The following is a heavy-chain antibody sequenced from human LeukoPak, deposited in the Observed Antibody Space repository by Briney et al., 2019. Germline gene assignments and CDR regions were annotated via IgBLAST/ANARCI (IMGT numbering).Heavy chain of an antibody. Sequence: PSETLSLTCTVSGGSISSSSYYWGWIRQPPGKGLEWIGSIYYSGSTYYNPSLKSRVTISVDTSKNQFSLKLSSVTAADTAVYYCARTLYNGNWGWYFDLWGRGTLVTVSS. CDR2: IYYSGST. D-gene: IGHD7-27*01. V-gene: IGHV4-39*01. CDR3: ARTLYNGNWGWYFDL. J-gene: IGHJ2*01. CDR1: GGSISSSSYY.